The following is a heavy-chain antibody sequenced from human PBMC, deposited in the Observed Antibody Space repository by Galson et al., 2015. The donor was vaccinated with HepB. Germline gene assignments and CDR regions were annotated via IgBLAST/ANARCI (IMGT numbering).Heavy chain of an antibody. CDR3: ATAHYITMVRGANNWFDP. V-gene: IGHV1-24*01. D-gene: IGHD3-10*01. Sequence: SVKVSCKASGYTLTELSMHWVRQAPGKGLEWMGGFDPEDGETIYAQKFQGRVTMTEDTSTDTAYMELSSLRSEDTAVYYCATAHYITMVRGANNWFDPWGQGTLVTVSS. CDR1: GYTLTELS. CDR2: FDPEDGET. J-gene: IGHJ5*02.